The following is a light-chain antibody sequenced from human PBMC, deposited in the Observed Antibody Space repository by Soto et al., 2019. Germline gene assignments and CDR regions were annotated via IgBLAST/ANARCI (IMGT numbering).Light chain of an antibody. CDR2: KAS. Sequence: DIQMTQSPSTLSASVGDRVTITCRASQSISSWLAWYQQKPGKAPKLLIYKASSLESGDPSRFSGSGSGTEFTLTISSLQPDDFATYYCQQYNSYSLTFGQGTKVDIK. V-gene: IGKV1-5*03. CDR1: QSISSW. CDR3: QQYNSYSLT. J-gene: IGKJ1*01.